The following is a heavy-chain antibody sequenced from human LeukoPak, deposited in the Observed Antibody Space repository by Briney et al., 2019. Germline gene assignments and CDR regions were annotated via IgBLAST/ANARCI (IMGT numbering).Heavy chain of an antibody. D-gene: IGHD5-12*01. CDR2: IYSGGNT. CDR1: GFTVSSSC. CDR3: ARDQGSGYGGALGY. Sequence: GGSLRLSCAASGFTVSSSCMSWVRQAPGRGLEWVSLIYSGGNTFYADSVKGRFTISRDNSKNTLYLQMNSLRAEDTAVYYCARDQGSGYGGALGYWGQGTLVTVSS. V-gene: IGHV3-53*01. J-gene: IGHJ4*02.